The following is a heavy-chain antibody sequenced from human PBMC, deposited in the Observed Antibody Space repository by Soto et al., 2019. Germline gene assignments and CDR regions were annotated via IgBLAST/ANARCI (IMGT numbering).Heavy chain of an antibody. V-gene: IGHV4-31*03. CDR1: GGSISSGGYY. J-gene: IGHJ4*02. D-gene: IGHD3-22*01. Sequence: SETLSLTCTVSGGSISSGGYYWSWIRQHPGKGLEWIGYIYYSGSTYYNPSLKNRVTISVDTSKNQFSLKLSSVTAADTAVYYCARVHYYDSSPAFDYWGQGTLVTVSS. CDR2: IYYSGST. CDR3: ARVHYYDSSPAFDY.